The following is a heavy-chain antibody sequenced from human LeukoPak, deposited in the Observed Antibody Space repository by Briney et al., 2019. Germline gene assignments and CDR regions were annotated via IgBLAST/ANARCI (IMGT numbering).Heavy chain of an antibody. CDR3: ARAPRGWTAVPDY. CDR2: INSDGSST. Sequence: GGSLRLSCAASGFTFSSYWMHWVRQAPGKGLVWVSRINSDGSSTSYADSVKGRFTISRDNSKNTLYLQMNSLRAEDTAVYYCARAPRGWTAVPDYWGQGTLVTVSS. D-gene: IGHD3-10*01. V-gene: IGHV3-74*01. J-gene: IGHJ4*02. CDR1: GFTFSSYW.